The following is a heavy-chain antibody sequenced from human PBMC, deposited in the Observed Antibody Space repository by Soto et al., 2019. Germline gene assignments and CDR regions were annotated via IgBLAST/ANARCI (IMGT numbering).Heavy chain of an antibody. CDR1: RGYVNTFH. V-gene: IGHV4-4*07. Sequence: ETLSLTCTVSRGYVNTFHWSWVRQPAGKGLEWIGRIFPNGNTDYSPSLKSRVTLSVDTSKNQIPLNLTSVTAADMAVYYCARDRAYYESSGLYFDYWGQGTLVTVSS. CDR2: IFPNGNT. D-gene: IGHD3-22*01. J-gene: IGHJ4*02. CDR3: ARDRAYYESSGLYFDY.